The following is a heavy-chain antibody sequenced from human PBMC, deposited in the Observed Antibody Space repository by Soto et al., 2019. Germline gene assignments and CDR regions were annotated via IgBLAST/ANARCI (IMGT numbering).Heavy chain of an antibody. CDR3: AKVQSRYFDWLVDY. V-gene: IGHV3-23*01. D-gene: IGHD3-9*01. J-gene: IGHJ4*02. CDR2: ISGSGGST. Sequence: EVQLLESGGGLVQPGGSLRLSCAASGFTFSSYAMSWVRQAPGKGLEWVSAISGSGGSTYYADSVKGRFTISRDNSKNTLYLQINSLRAEDTAVYYCAKVQSRYFDWLVDYWGQGTLVTVSS. CDR1: GFTFSSYA.